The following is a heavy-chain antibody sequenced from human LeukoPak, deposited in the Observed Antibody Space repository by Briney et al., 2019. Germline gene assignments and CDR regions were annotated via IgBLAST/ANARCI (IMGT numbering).Heavy chain of an antibody. CDR3: ARGLLRYYGSGGYFDY. Sequence: PSETLSLTCAVYGGSFSGYYWSWIRQPPGKGLEWIGEINHSGSTNYNPSLKSRVTISVDTSKNQFSLKLSSVTAADTAVYYCARGLLRYYGSGGYFDYWGQGILVTVSS. CDR1: GGSFSGYY. CDR2: INHSGST. V-gene: IGHV4-34*01. J-gene: IGHJ4*02. D-gene: IGHD3-10*01.